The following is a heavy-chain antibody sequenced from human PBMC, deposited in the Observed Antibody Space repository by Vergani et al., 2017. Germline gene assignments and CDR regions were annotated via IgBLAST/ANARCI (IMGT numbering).Heavy chain of an antibody. CDR1: GFTFSSYA. Sequence: EVQLLESGGGLVQPGGSLRLSCAASGFTFSSYAMSWVRQAPGKGLEWVSAISGSGGSTYSADSVKGRFTISRDNTKNTLYRQMNRLRAEDTAVYYCAKAIFIVGGTLAGRSGHWGQGTLVTVSS. CDR2: ISGSGGST. V-gene: IGHV3-23*01. J-gene: IGHJ4*02. CDR3: AKAIFIVGGTLAGRSGH. D-gene: IGHD1-26*01.